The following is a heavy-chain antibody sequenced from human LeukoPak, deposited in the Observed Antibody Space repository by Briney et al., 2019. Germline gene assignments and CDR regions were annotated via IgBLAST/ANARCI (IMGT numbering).Heavy chain of an antibody. V-gene: IGHV3-30*03. CDR3: AIPGTAVAGTSGGDY. D-gene: IGHD6-19*01. CDR1: GFTFSSYG. Sequence: GGSLRLSCAASGFTFSSYGMHWVRQAPGKGLEWVAVISYDGSNKYHADSVKGRFTISRDNSKNTLYLQMNSLRAEDTAVYYCAIPGTAVAGTSGGDYWGQGTLVTVSS. CDR2: ISYDGSNK. J-gene: IGHJ4*02.